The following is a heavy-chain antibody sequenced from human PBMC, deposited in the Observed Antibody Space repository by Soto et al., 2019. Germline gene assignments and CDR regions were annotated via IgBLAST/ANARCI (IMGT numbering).Heavy chain of an antibody. CDR1: GFTFSNFA. J-gene: IGHJ6*03. V-gene: IGHV3-23*01. CDR2: ISGSSGTT. Sequence: EVQVLESGGGSVQPGGSLRLSCAASGFTFSNFAMSWVRHAPGKGLEWVSEISGSSGTTYYADSVRGRFIISRDNAQKTLHLQINSRRPEDPAVYYCAKDTSSSPYYNDVWGKGTTVSVSS. CDR3: AKDTSSSPYYNDV. D-gene: IGHD2-2*01.